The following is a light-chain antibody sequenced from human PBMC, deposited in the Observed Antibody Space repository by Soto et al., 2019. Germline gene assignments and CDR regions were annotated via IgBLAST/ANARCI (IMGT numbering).Light chain of an antibody. V-gene: IGLV2-14*01. CDR1: SSDVGGYNY. Sequence: QPVLTQPASVSGSPGQSITISCTGTSSDVGGYNYVSWYQQHPGKAPKLMIYDVSNRPSGVSNRFSGSKSGNTASLTISGLQAEDEADYYCSSYTSSSVDVFGTGTKLTVL. CDR3: SSYTSSSVDV. CDR2: DVS. J-gene: IGLJ1*01.